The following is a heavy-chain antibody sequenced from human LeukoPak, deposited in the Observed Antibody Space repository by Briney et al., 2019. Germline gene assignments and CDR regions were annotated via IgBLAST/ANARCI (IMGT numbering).Heavy chain of an antibody. CDR2: IYSGGST. CDR3: ARYPNYDSSGYYLDAFDI. V-gene: IGHV3-53*01. D-gene: IGHD3-22*01. Sequence: GGSLRLSCAASGFTVSSNYISWVRQAPGKGLEWVSVIYSGGSTYYADSVKGRFTISRDNSKNTLYLQMNSLRAEDTAVYYCARYPNYDSSGYYLDAFDIWGQGTMVTVSS. CDR1: GFTVSSNY. J-gene: IGHJ3*02.